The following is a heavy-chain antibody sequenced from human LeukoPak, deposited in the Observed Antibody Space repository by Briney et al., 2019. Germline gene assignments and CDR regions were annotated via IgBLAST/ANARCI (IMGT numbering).Heavy chain of an antibody. CDR3: AKGCCSGGSCYKNY. CDR2: ISGSGGST. CDR1: GFTFSSYA. D-gene: IGHD2-15*01. V-gene: IGHV3-23*01. Sequence: PGGSLRLSCAASGFTFSSYAMSWVRQAPGKGLEWVSAISGSGGSTYYADSVKGRFTISRDNSKNTLYLQMNSLRAEDTAVYYCAKGCCSGGSCYKNYWGQGTLVTVSS. J-gene: IGHJ4*02.